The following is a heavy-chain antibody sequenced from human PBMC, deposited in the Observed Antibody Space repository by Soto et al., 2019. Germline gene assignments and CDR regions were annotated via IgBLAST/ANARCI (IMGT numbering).Heavy chain of an antibody. J-gene: IGHJ3*02. Sequence: EVQLLESGGGLVQPGGSLRLSCAASGFTFSSYAMSWVRQAPGKGLEWVSAISGSGGSTYYADSVKGRFTISRDNSKNTLYLQMNSLRAEDTAVYYCAKLGSGGSCYSVLCAFDIWGQGTMVTVSS. D-gene: IGHD2-15*01. V-gene: IGHV3-23*01. CDR3: AKLGSGGSCYSVLCAFDI. CDR1: GFTFSSYA. CDR2: ISGSGGST.